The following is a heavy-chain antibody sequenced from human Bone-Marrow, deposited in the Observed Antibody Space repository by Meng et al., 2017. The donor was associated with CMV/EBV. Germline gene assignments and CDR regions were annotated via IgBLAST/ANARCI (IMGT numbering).Heavy chain of an antibody. V-gene: IGHV3-13*01. Sequence: GESLKISCAASGFTFSSYDMHWVRQATGKGLEWVSAIGTAGDTYYPGSVKGRFTISRENAKNSLYLQMNSLRAGDTAVYYCARGAPIVVVPAATPFFFDYWGQGTLVTVSS. D-gene: IGHD2-2*01. CDR1: GFTFSSYD. CDR3: ARGAPIVVVPAATPFFFDY. CDR2: IGTAGDT. J-gene: IGHJ4*02.